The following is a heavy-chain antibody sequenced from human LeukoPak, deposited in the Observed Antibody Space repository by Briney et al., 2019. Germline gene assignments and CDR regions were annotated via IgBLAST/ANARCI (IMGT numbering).Heavy chain of an antibody. D-gene: IGHD5-18*01. Sequence: PGGSLRLSCAASGFTFSSYAMGWVRQAPGKGLEWVSAISGSGGSTYYADSVKGRFTISRDNSKNTLYLQMNSLRAEDTAVYYCAKDLSVSVTNWFDPWGQGTLVTVSS. CDR1: GFTFSSYA. CDR2: ISGSGGST. J-gene: IGHJ5*02. V-gene: IGHV3-23*01. CDR3: AKDLSVSVTNWFDP.